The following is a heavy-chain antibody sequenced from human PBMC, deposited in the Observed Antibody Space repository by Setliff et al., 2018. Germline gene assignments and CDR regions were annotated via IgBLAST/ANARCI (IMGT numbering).Heavy chain of an antibody. Sequence: PSETLSLTCSVSGASISSGSNYWSWIRQPAGKGVEWIGHILSSGGTNYNPSLKNRVSISLDTSKNQFSLNLNSVTAADTAVYFCARDTPHDPVSSNWYRNWFDPWGQGILVTRLL. CDR1: GASISSGSNY. V-gene: IGHV4-61*09. CDR3: ARDTPHDPVSSNWYRNWFDP. D-gene: IGHD6-13*01. J-gene: IGHJ5*02. CDR2: ILSSGGT.